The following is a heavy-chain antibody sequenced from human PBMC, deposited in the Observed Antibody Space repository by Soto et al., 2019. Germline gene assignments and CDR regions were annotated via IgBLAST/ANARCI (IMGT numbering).Heavy chain of an antibody. J-gene: IGHJ3*02. CDR1: GDSISNTNW. CDR2: IYHSGDT. Sequence: PSETLSLTCAVSGDSISNTNWWSWVRQPPGKGLEWIGEIYHSGDTNYNPSLKSRVILSVDKSKNQFFLKVNSVTAADTAVYYCARRPGFGHAFDIWGQGTMVTVS. D-gene: IGHD3-10*01. CDR3: ARRPGFGHAFDI. V-gene: IGHV4-4*02.